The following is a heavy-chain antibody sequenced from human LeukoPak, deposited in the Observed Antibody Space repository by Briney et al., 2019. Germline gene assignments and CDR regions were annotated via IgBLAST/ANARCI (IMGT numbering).Heavy chain of an antibody. CDR2: IRYDGSNK. CDR3: AKEISWYSAFDI. D-gene: IGHD2-15*01. V-gene: IGHV3-30*02. Sequence: GGSLRLSCAASGFTFSNYGMHWVRQAPGKGLEWVAFIRYDGSNKYYADSVKGRFTISRDNSKNTLYLQMNSLRTEDTAVYYCAKEISWYSAFDIWGQGTMVTVSS. CDR1: GFTFSNYG. J-gene: IGHJ3*02.